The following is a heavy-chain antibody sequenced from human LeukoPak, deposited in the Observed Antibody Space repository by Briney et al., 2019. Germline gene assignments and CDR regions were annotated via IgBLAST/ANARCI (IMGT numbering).Heavy chain of an antibody. CDR1: GDSISNSNYY. CDR2: IYYSGST. D-gene: IGHD3-9*01. Sequence: SETLSLTCTVSGDSISNSNYYWGWIRQPPGKGLEWIGTIYYSGSTYYNPSLMSRVAISVDTSKNQFSLKLTSVTAADMAVYYCARGPDYDILTGYYLSGFDHWGQGNQVTVSS. CDR3: ARGPDYDILTGYYLSGFDH. V-gene: IGHV4-39*07. J-gene: IGHJ4*02.